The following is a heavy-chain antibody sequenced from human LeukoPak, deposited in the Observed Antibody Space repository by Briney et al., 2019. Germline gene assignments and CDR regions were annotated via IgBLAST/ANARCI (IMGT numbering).Heavy chain of an antibody. CDR1: GITLSDYW. CDR3: ARRGYSSSWNTNNFDY. CDR2: INSDGSST. V-gene: IGHV3-74*03. Sequence: PGGSLRLSCAVSGITLSDYWMHWVRQTPGKRLVWVSRINSDGSSTTYADSVKGRFTISRDITKNTLYLQMNTLRVEDTAVYYCARRGYSSSWNTNNFDYWGQGTLVTVSS. D-gene: IGHD6-13*01. J-gene: IGHJ4*02.